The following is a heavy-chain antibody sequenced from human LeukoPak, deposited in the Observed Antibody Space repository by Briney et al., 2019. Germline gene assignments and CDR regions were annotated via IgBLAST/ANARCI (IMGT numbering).Heavy chain of an antibody. CDR3: ARDPSVGPTKNAFDI. CDR1: GYSFTGSY. J-gene: IGHJ3*02. Sequence: GASVRVSCKATGYSFTGSYMHWVRQAPGQGLEWMGRINPNSGGTNYAQKFQGGVTMTRDTSISTAYMELNRLRSDDTAVYYCARDPSVGPTKNAFDIWGQGTMVTVSS. D-gene: IGHD1-26*01. CDR2: INPNSGGT. V-gene: IGHV1-2*06.